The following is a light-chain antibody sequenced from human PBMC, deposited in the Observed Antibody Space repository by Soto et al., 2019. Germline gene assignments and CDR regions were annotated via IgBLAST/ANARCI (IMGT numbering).Light chain of an antibody. CDR2: GAS. CDR1: QSVSNNY. Sequence: EIVLTQSPGTLSLSPWERATLSCRASQSVSNNYLAWYQQKPGQAPRLLIYGASNRATGIPDRFSGSGSGTDFTLTISRLEPEDFAVYYCQQYGRSPGTFGQGTKVDIK. J-gene: IGKJ1*01. V-gene: IGKV3-20*01. CDR3: QQYGRSPGT.